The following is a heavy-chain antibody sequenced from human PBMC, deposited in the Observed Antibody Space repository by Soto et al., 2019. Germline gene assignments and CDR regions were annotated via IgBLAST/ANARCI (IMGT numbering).Heavy chain of an antibody. V-gene: IGHV3-30*15. D-gene: IGHD3-16*02. CDR3: ARDRLRLGELSLIGYFDY. Sequence: QVQLVESGGSVVQPGRSLRLSCEASGFTFTSYAMHWVRQAPGKGLEWVAVISYDGINEYYADSVKGRFTISRDNSKNTLVLQMSSRRVEDTAVYYCARDRLRLGELSLIGYFDYWGQGTLVTVSS. J-gene: IGHJ4*02. CDR2: ISYDGINE. CDR1: GFTFTSYA.